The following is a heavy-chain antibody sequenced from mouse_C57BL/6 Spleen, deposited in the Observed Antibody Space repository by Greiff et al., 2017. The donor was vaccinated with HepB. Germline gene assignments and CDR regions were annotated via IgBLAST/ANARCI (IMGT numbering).Heavy chain of an antibody. CDR3: ARDPYYYGSSYGSYFDY. D-gene: IGHD1-1*01. CDR2: ISYDGSN. CDR1: GYSITSGYY. V-gene: IGHV3-6*01. Sequence: EVKLMESGPGLVKPSQSLSLTCSVTGYSITSGYYWNWIRQFPGNKLEWMGYISYDGSNNYNPSLKNRISITRDTSKNQFFLKLNSVTTEDTATYYCARDPYYYGSSYGSYFDYWGQGTTLTVSS. J-gene: IGHJ2*01.